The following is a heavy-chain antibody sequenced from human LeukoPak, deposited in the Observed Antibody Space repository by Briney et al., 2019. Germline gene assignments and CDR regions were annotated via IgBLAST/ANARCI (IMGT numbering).Heavy chain of an antibody. V-gene: IGHV4-61*02. D-gene: IGHD5-12*01. Sequence: SETLSLTCTVSGGSISSGSYYWSWIRQPAGKRQEWLGRVYASGSTNYNPSLKSRVTISVDTSKNQFSLKLSSVTAADTAVYYCAREVATVAYNWFDPWGQGTLVTVSS. J-gene: IGHJ5*02. CDR3: AREVATVAYNWFDP. CDR2: VYASGST. CDR1: GGSISSGSYY.